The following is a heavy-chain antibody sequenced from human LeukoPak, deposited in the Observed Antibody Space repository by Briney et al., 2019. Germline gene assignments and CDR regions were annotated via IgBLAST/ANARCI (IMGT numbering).Heavy chain of an antibody. V-gene: IGHV1-2*02. CDR1: GYTFTGYY. CDR2: INPNSGDT. CDR3: ARGGIATNWFDP. J-gene: IGHJ5*02. D-gene: IGHD6-13*01. Sequence: GDSVKVSCKASGYTFTGYYIHWVRQAPGQGLEYMGWINPNSGDTNYEKKFQGRVTMTRDTSIRTAYMEMNRLRSDDTGVYCCARGGIATNWFDPWGQGTLVTVSS.